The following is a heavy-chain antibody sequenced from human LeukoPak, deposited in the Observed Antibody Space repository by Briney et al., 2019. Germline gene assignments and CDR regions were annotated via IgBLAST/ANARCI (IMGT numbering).Heavy chain of an antibody. CDR2: IYYSGST. J-gene: IGHJ6*02. Sequence: SETLSLTCTVSGGSISSYYWSWIRQPPGKGLEWIGYIYYSGSTNYNPSLKSRVTISVDTSKNQFSLKLSSVTAADTAVYYCARAYYDILTGYYSPVGMDVWGQGTTVPSP. V-gene: IGHV4-59*01. CDR1: GGSISSYY. D-gene: IGHD3-9*01. CDR3: ARAYYDILTGYYSPVGMDV.